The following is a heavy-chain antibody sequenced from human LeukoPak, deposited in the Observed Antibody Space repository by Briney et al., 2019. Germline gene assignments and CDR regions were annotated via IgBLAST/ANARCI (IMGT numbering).Heavy chain of an antibody. J-gene: IGHJ4*02. V-gene: IGHV3-11*04. Sequence: PGGSLRLSCAASGFTFSDYYMSWIRQAPGKGLEWVSYSSSSGSTIYYADSVKGRFTISRDNAKNSLYLQMNSLRAEDTAVYYCAREPPGGYYDSSTPDYWGQGTLVTVSS. CDR1: GFTFSDYY. CDR3: AREPPGGYYDSSTPDY. D-gene: IGHD3-22*01. CDR2: SSSSGSTI.